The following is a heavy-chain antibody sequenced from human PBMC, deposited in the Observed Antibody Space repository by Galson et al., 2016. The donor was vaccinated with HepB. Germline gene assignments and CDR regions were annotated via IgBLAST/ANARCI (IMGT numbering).Heavy chain of an antibody. D-gene: IGHD3-16*01. CDR1: GYTFTSYW. V-gene: IGHV5-51*01. CDR2: IYAGDSDT. CDR3: ARQSRYLGEPGDY. J-gene: IGHJ4*01. Sequence: QSGAEVKKPGESLKISCKGFGYTFTSYWIAWVRQLPGKGLEWMGIIYAGDSDTKYGPSFQGQVTISVDKSISTAYLQWNSLKASDSAMYYCARQSRYLGEPGDYCGHGTLVTFS.